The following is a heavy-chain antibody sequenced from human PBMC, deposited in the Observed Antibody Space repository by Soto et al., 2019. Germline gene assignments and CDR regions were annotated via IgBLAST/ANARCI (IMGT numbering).Heavy chain of an antibody. CDR1: GGTFSSYA. V-gene: IGHV1-69*13. Sequence: ASVKVSCKASGGTFSSYAISWVRQAPGQGLEWMGGIIPIFGTANYAQKFQGRVTITADESTSTAYMELTSVTAADTAVYYCARCVHCSNGGRFDPWGLGALVTVTS. D-gene: IGHD2-8*01. CDR2: IIPIFGTA. J-gene: IGHJ5*02. CDR3: ARCVHCSNGGRFDP.